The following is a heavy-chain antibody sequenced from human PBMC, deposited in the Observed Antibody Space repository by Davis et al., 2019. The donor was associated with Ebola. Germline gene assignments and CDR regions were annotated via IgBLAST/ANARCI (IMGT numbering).Heavy chain of an antibody. V-gene: IGHV1-46*01. CDR3: ARDKQQLTTGPNWFDP. CDR1: GYTFTSYH. D-gene: IGHD6-13*01. J-gene: IGHJ5*02. CDR2: INPSGGST. Sequence: ASVKVSCKASGYTFTSYHIYWVRQAPGQGLEWMGIINPSGGSTNYAQKFQGRVTMTTDTSPSTAYMELRRLRSDDTAVYYCARDKQQLTTGPNWFDPWGQGTLVTVSS.